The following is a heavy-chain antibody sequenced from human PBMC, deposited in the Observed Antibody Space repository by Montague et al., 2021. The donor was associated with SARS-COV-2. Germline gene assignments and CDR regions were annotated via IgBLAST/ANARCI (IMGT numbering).Heavy chain of an antibody. CDR2: ISYDGSIK. CDR1: GFTFNNFA. CDR3: AKNRDIFWFGEGRDSMDV. D-gene: IGHD3-10*01. J-gene: IGHJ6*02. V-gene: IGHV3-30*18. Sequence: SLRLSCAASGFTFNNFAMHWVRQAPGKGLEWVAVISYDGSIKYYADSLRGRFTISRDSSKKTLYLHMNSLSGKDTAVYYCAKNRDIFWFGEGRDSMDVWGQGTTVIVSS.